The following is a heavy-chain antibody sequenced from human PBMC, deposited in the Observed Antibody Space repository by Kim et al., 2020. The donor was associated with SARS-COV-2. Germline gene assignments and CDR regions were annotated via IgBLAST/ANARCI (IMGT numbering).Heavy chain of an antibody. CDR2: TYYSGST. CDR1: GGSISSSSYY. Sequence: SETLSLTCTVSGGSISSSSYYWGWIRQPPGKGLEWIGSTYYSGSTYYNPSLKSRVTISVDTSKNQFSLRLSSVTAADTAVYYCARHAVDTGVGSRHGMD. D-gene: IGHD5-18*01. V-gene: IGHV4-39*01. CDR3: ARHAVDTGVGSRHGMD. J-gene: IGHJ6*01.